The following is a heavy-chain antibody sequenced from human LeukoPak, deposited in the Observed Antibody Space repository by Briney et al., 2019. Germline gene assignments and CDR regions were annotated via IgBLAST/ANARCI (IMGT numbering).Heavy chain of an antibody. D-gene: IGHD1-7*01. V-gene: IGHV5-10-1*01. Sequence: GESLRISCKGSGHRFTSYWISWVRQMPGKGLEWMGRIDPSDSYTNYSPSFQGHVTISADKSISTAYLQWSSLKASDNAMYYCAQSRITGTTDWFDPWGQGTQVTVSS. CDR3: AQSRITGTTDWFDP. CDR2: IDPSDSYT. J-gene: IGHJ5*02. CDR1: GHRFTSYW.